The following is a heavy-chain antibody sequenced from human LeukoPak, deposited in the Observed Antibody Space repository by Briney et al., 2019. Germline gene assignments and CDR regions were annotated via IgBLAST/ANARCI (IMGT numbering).Heavy chain of an antibody. D-gene: IGHD3-9*01. Sequence: PSETLSLTCTVSGGSISSGDYYWSWIRQPPGKGLEWIGYIYYSGSTYYNPSLKSRVTISVDTSKNQFSLKLSSVTAADTAVYYCARDLGDILTGTSGWFDPWGQGTLVTVSS. V-gene: IGHV4-30-4*02. CDR1: GGSISSGDYY. J-gene: IGHJ5*02. CDR3: ARDLGDILTGTSGWFDP. CDR2: IYYSGST.